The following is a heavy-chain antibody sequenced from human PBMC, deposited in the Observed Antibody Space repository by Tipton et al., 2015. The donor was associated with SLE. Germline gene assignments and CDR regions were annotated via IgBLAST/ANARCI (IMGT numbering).Heavy chain of an antibody. Sequence: LRLSCTVSGGSISSYYWSWIRQPPGKGLEWIGYIYYSGSTNYNPSLKSRVTISVDTSKNQFSLKLSSVTAADTAVYYCASHYDFWSGFDIWGQGTMVTVSS. D-gene: IGHD3-3*01. V-gene: IGHV4-59*01. CDR1: GGSISSYY. J-gene: IGHJ3*02. CDR2: IYYSGST. CDR3: ASHYDFWSGFDI.